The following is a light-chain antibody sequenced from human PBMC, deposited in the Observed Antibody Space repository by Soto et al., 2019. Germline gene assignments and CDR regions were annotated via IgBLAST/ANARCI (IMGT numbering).Light chain of an antibody. Sequence: DIVMTHSPSTLSGSVGDRVTITCRASQTISSWLSWYQQKPGKAPKLLIYKASTLKSGVPSRFSGSGSGTEFTLTISSLQPDDFATYYCQHYNSYSEAFGQGTKVDIK. J-gene: IGKJ1*01. CDR3: QHYNSYSEA. CDR1: QTISSW. V-gene: IGKV1-5*03. CDR2: KAS.